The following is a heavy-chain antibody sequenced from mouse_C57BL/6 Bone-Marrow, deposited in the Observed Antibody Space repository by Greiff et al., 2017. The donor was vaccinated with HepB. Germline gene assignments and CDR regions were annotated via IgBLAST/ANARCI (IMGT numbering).Heavy chain of an antibody. Sequence: VQLKQSGAELVRPGASVKLSCTASGFNIKDDYMHWVKQRPEQGLEWIGWIDPENGDTEYASKFQGKATITADKSTNTAYLQLSSLPSEDTAFYYCTTTIYYYGSSYPWFAYWGQGTLVTVSA. D-gene: IGHD1-1*01. CDR1: GFNIKDDY. CDR2: IDPENGDT. J-gene: IGHJ3*01. CDR3: TTTIYYYGSSYPWFAY. V-gene: IGHV14-4*01.